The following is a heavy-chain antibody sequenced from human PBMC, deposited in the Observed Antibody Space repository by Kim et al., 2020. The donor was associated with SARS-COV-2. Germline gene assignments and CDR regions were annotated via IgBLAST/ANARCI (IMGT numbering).Heavy chain of an antibody. CDR1: GYTFTSYG. Sequence: ASVKVSCKASGYTFTSYGISWVRQAPGQGLEWMGWISAYNGNTNYAQKLQGRVTMTTDTSTSTAYMELRSLRSDDTAVYYCARDGPEDLWFGELYYYYGMDVWGQGTTVTVSS. V-gene: IGHV1-18*04. CDR2: ISAYNGNT. D-gene: IGHD3-10*01. CDR3: ARDGPEDLWFGELYYYYGMDV. J-gene: IGHJ6*02.